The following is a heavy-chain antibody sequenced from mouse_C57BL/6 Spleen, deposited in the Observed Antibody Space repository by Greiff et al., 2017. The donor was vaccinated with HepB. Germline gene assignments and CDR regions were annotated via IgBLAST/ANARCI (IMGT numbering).Heavy chain of an antibody. CDR3: ARFPPGKAMDY. CDR1: GYTFTSYW. J-gene: IGHJ4*01. CDR2: IYPGSGST. D-gene: IGHD1-1*01. Sequence: QVQLQQPGAELVKPGASVKMSCKASGYTFTSYWITWVKQRPGQGLEWIGDIYPGSGSTNYNEKFKSKATLTVDTSSSTAYMQLSSLTSEDAAVYYCARFPPGKAMDYWGQGTSVTVSS. V-gene: IGHV1-55*01.